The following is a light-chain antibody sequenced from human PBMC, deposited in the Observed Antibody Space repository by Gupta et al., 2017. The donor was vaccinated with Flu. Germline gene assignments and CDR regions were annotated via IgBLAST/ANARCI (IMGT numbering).Light chain of an antibody. V-gene: IGLV2-11*01. J-gene: IGLJ3*02. CDR2: DVS. CDR3: CSYAGSYW. CDR1: SSDVGGYNY. Sequence: QSALTPPRSVSGSPGQSVTISCTGTSSDVGGYNYVSWYQQHPGKAPKLMIYDVSKRPSGVPDRFSGSKSGNTASLTISGLQAEDEADYYCCSYAGSYWFGGGTKLTVL.